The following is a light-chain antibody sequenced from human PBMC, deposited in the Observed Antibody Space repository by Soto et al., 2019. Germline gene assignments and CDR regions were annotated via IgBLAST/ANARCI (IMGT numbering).Light chain of an antibody. J-gene: IGKJ4*01. CDR2: VAS. CDR1: QTVSSDY. CDR3: QQYGGSPLVT. Sequence: EIVLTQSPGTLSLSPGERATLSCRASQTVSSDYVAWYQQKPGQAPRLLIYVASSRATGISDRFSGSGSGTDFTLTISRLEPEDFAMYYCQQYGGSPLVTFGGGTKVEIK. V-gene: IGKV3-20*01.